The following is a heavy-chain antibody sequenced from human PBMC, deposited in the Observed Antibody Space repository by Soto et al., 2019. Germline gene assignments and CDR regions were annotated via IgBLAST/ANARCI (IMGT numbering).Heavy chain of an antibody. CDR2: IWYDGSNK. V-gene: IGHV3-33*01. CDR1: GFTFSSYG. Sequence: GXSLRLSCAASGFTFSSYGIHWVGQAPGKGLEGVAVIWYDGSNKYYADSVKGRFTISRDNSKNTLYLQMNRMRAEDTAVYYCARFYDSSGYFDYWGQGTLVTVSS. J-gene: IGHJ4*02. D-gene: IGHD3-3*01. CDR3: ARFYDSSGYFDY.